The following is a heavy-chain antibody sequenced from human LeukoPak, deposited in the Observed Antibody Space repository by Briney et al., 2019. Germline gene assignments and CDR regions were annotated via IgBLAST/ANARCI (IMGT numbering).Heavy chain of an antibody. V-gene: IGHV4-59*01. CDR1: GGSISSYY. D-gene: IGHD2-2*01. J-gene: IGHJ4*02. CDR3: ATDRAIMPYCTSTTCYVY. Sequence: SETLSLTCTVSGGSISSYYWSWIRQPPGKGLEWIGYIYYSGSTNYNPSLKSRVTISVDTSKNQFSLKLSSVTAADTAVYYCATDRAIMPYCTSTTCYVYWGQGTLVTVSS. CDR2: IYYSGST.